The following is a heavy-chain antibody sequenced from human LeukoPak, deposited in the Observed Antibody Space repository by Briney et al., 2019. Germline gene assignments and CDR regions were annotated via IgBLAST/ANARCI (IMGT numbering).Heavy chain of an antibody. Sequence: ASVKVSCKASGYTFTSYGISWVRQAPGQGLEWMGWISAYNGNTNYAQKLQGRVTMTTDTSTSTAYMELRSLGSDDTAVYCCARGEPGDIVATNDYWGQGTLVTVSS. CDR1: GYTFTSYG. CDR2: ISAYNGNT. D-gene: IGHD5-12*01. J-gene: IGHJ4*02. V-gene: IGHV1-18*01. CDR3: ARGEPGDIVATNDY.